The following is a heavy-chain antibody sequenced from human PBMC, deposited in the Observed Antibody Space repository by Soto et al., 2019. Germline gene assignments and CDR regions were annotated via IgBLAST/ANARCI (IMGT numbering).Heavy chain of an antibody. J-gene: IGHJ6*02. CDR2: ISTYNGNT. CDR3: AREGGPSAGMDV. Sequence: ASVKVSCTASGGTFSSYAISWVRQAPGQGLEWMGWISTYNGNTNYAQKFQGRVTMTTDTSTSTAYMELRSLRSDDTAVYYCAREGGPSAGMDVWGQGTTVTVSS. CDR1: GGTFSSYA. V-gene: IGHV1-18*01.